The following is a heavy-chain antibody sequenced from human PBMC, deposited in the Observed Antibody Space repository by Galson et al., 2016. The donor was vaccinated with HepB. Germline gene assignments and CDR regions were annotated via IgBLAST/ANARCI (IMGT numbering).Heavy chain of an antibody. CDR3: ARGAPWRFDP. CDR2: MYHSGRT. CDR1: GASIISRNW. V-gene: IGHV4-4*02. D-gene: IGHD3-3*01. J-gene: IGHJ5*02. Sequence: SETLSLTCDVSGASIISRNWWSWVRQSPGKGLEWIGEMYHSGRTNFNPSLKSRVTMSVDKSKNQFSLNLGSVTAADTAVYYCARGAPWRFDPWGQGTLVTVSS.